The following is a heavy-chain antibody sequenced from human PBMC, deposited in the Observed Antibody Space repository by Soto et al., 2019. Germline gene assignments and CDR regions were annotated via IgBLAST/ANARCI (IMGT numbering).Heavy chain of an antibody. D-gene: IGHD4-17*01. V-gene: IGHV4-4*02. CDR3: ARGGAYGDYAMDV. CDR2: SDHSGST. Sequence: QVQLQESGPGLVKPSGTLSLTCAVSGGSISSNNWWSWVRQPPGKGLEWIGESDHSGSTNYNPSLKRPVTISVDKSKNQSSLRLSSVTAADTAVYYCARGGAYGDYAMDVWGQGTTVTVSS. J-gene: IGHJ6*02. CDR1: GGSISSNNW.